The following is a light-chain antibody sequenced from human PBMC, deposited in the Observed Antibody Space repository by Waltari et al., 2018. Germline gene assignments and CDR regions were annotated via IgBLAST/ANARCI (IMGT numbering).Light chain of an antibody. CDR1: SGPSRYS. CDR2: VNNDGSH. Sequence: QVVLTQSPSASASLGASVKLTCTLSSGPSRYSIAWHQQHPEKGPRYRTKVNNDGSHTKGDGIPDRFSGSNSGAERYLTISSLQSEDEADYYCQTWGTGITFGGGTKLTVL. V-gene: IGLV4-69*01. J-gene: IGLJ2*01. CDR3: QTWGTGIT.